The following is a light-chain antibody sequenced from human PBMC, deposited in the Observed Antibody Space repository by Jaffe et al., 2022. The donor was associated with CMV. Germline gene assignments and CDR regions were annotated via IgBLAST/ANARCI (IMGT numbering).Light chain of an antibody. CDR2: AAS. J-gene: IGKJ4*01. CDR3: QQANIFPRT. CDR1: QVIGSW. Sequence: DIQMTQSPSSLSASVGDRVTISCRASQVIGSWLAWYQQKPGKAPNLLIYAASTLQSGVPSRFSGSGSGTYFTLTISSLQPEDFATYYCQQANIFPRTFGGGTKVEIK. V-gene: IGKV1D-12*01.